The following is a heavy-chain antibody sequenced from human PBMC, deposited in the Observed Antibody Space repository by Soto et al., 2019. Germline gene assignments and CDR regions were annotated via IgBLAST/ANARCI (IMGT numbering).Heavy chain of an antibody. V-gene: IGHV3-30*18. J-gene: IGHJ4*02. CDR3: AKAGGGFGDFVHH. Sequence: GSLRLSCSASGFTFSSYGMHWVRQAPGKGLEWVTGILYDGSDKYYADSVKGRFTISRENSKNTLYLQMNSLRTEDSAVYYCAKAGGGFGDFVHHWGQGTPVTVSS. CDR1: GFTFSSYG. D-gene: IGHD3-10*01. CDR2: ILYDGSDK.